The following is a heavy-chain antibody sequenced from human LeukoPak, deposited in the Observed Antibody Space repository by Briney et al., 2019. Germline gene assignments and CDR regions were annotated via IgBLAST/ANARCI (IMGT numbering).Heavy chain of an antibody. V-gene: IGHV3-33*01. CDR2: IWYDGSNI. CDR1: GFSFGAHG. D-gene: IGHD4-17*01. J-gene: IGHJ4*02. Sequence: GGSLRLSCATSGFSFGAHGMHWVRRAPGKGLEWVAVIWYDGSNIYYADSVKGRFAISRDNSKSTLFLQMNSPRAEDTAIYYCARDERWGTTVDYWGQGTLVTVSS. CDR3: ARDERWGTTVDY.